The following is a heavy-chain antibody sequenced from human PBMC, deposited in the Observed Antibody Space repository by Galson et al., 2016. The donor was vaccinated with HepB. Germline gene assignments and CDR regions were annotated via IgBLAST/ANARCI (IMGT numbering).Heavy chain of an antibody. V-gene: IGHV3-23*01. CDR1: GFPFKNHA. CDR2: ISGSGSGVDT. D-gene: IGHD4-17*01. CDR3: ARSPAYGDYLPWYFDL. Sequence: SLRLSCAVSGFPFKNHAMRWVRQAPGEGLEWVSAISGSGSGVDTYYADSVKGRFSISRDFSTNMLYLQMGSLRVDDTAIYYCARSPAYGDYLPWYFDLRGRGTLVTVSS. J-gene: IGHJ2*01.